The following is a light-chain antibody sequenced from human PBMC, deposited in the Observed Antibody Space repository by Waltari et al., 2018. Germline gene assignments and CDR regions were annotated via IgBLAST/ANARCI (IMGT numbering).Light chain of an antibody. V-gene: IGKV3-20*01. CDR2: GAS. J-gene: IGKJ3*01. CDR1: QSVSSSY. CDR3: QQYGSSPLFT. Sequence: EIVLTQSPGTLSLSPGERATLSCRASQSVSSSYLAWYQQKPGQAPRLPIYGASSRATGIPDRFRCRGSGTDFTLTISRLEPEDFAVYYCQQYGSSPLFTCGPGTRVDIK.